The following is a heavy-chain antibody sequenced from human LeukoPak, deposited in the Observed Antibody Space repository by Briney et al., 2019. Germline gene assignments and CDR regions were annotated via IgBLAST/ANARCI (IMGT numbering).Heavy chain of an antibody. D-gene: IGHD3-10*01. CDR2: ISWNNGSI. CDR1: GFAFDDSA. J-gene: IGHJ1*01. CDR3: ARDIVGYGSGSYSLESY. V-gene: IGHV3-9*01. Sequence: GGSLRLSCAASGFAFDDSAMHWVRQAPGKGLKWVSGISWNNGSIGYADSVKGRFTISRDNAKNSLYLQMNSLRAEDTALYYCARDIVGYGSGSYSLESYWGQGTLVTVSS.